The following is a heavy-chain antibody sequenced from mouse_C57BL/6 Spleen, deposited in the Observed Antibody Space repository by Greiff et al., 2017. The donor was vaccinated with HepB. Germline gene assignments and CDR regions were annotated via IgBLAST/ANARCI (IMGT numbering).Heavy chain of an antibody. J-gene: IGHJ1*03. V-gene: IGHV5-4*01. D-gene: IGHD1-1*01. CDR2: ISDGGSYT. Sequence: EVQGVESGGGLVKPGGSLKLSCAASGFTFSSYAMSWVRQTPEKRLEWVATISDGGSYTYYPDNVKGRFTISRDNAKNNLYLQMSHLKSEDTAMYYCARDPPVLGLDVWGTGTTVTVSS. CDR1: GFTFSSYA. CDR3: ARDPPVLGLDV.